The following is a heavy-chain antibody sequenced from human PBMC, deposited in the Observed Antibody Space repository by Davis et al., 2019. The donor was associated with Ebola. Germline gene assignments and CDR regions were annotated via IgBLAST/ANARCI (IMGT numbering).Heavy chain of an antibody. V-gene: IGHV3-7*01. CDR1: GFTFRSYW. CDR2: INKDGSEK. Sequence: GGSLRLSCAASGFTFRSYWMNWVRQAPGKGLEWVANINKDGSEKYYVDSVEGRFTISRDNAKNSLHLQMNSLRAEDTAVYYCARIMVATPYYYYGMDIWGKGTTVTVSS. J-gene: IGHJ6*04. D-gene: IGHD5-12*01. CDR3: ARIMVATPYYYYGMDI.